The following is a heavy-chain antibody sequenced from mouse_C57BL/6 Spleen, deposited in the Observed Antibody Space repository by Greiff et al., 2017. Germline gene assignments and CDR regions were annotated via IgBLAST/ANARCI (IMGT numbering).Heavy chain of an antibody. V-gene: IGHV14-3*01. Sequence: VTLKESVAELVRPGASVKLSCTASGFNIKNTYMHWVKQRPEQGLEWIGRIDPANGNTKYASKFQGKATITADTSSNTAYLQLSSLTSEDTAIYYSARGDDSDGGVFDYWGQGTTLTVSS. CDR1: GFNIKNTY. D-gene: IGHD2-4*01. CDR2: IDPANGNT. CDR3: ARGDDSDGGVFDY. J-gene: IGHJ2*01.